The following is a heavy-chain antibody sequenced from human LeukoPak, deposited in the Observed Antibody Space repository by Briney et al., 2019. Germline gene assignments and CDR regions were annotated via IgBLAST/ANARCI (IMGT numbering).Heavy chain of an antibody. Sequence: SEALSLTCTVSGGSISNYYWSWIRQPPGKGLEWIGYIYYSGSTNYNPSLKSRVTISVDTSKNQFSLKLSSVTAADTAVYYCARLIAAYYYDSSGYFDYWGQGTLVTVSS. CDR1: GGSISNYY. D-gene: IGHD3-22*01. CDR2: IYYSGST. V-gene: IGHV4-59*01. J-gene: IGHJ4*02. CDR3: ARLIAAYYYDSSGYFDY.